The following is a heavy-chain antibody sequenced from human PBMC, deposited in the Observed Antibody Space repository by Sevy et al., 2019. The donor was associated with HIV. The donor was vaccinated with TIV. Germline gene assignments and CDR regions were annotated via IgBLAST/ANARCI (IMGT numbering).Heavy chain of an antibody. Sequence: ASVKVSCKASGVTFSSYVISWVRQAAGQGLEWLGGIIPRFGRPNYAQKFQGRVTISADESTSTAYMELSSLGSEDTAKYYCATEVVPTVTLGYWGQGTLVTVSS. CDR2: IIPRFGRP. CDR3: ATEVVPTVTLGY. CDR1: GVTFSSYV. J-gene: IGHJ4*02. D-gene: IGHD2-2*01. V-gene: IGHV1-69*13.